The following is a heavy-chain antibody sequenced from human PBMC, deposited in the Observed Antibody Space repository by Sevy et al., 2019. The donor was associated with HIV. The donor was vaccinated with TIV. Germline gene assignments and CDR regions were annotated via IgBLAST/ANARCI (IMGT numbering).Heavy chain of an antibody. CDR2: ISGSAGST. CDR3: AKGDRTFYGMDV. D-gene: IGHD3-22*01. CDR1: GFTFSRYA. Sequence: GGSLRLSCAASGFTFSRYAMNWVRQAPGKGLEWVSAISGSAGSTYYADSVEGRFTISRYNSKNTLFLQMNSLRVEDTALYYCAKGDRTFYGMDVWGQGTTVTVSS. V-gene: IGHV3-23*01. J-gene: IGHJ6*02.